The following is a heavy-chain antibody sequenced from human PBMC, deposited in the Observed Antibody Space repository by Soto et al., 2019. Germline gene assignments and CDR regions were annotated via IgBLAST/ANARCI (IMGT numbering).Heavy chain of an antibody. CDR2: IYYSGST. Sequence: SETLSLTCTVSGGSISSGGYYWSWIRQHPGKGLEWIGYIYYSGSTYYNPSLKSRVTISVDTSKNQFSLKLSSVAAADTAVYYCASYDSSGYFDYWGQGTLVTVSS. V-gene: IGHV4-31*03. CDR3: ASYDSSGYFDY. D-gene: IGHD3-22*01. J-gene: IGHJ4*02. CDR1: GGSISSGGYY.